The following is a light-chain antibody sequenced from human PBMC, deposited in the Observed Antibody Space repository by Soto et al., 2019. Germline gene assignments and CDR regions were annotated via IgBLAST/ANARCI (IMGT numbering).Light chain of an antibody. CDR2: DAS. CDR1: QSVSSY. CDR3: QQLNA. V-gene: IGKV3-11*01. Sequence: EIVLTQSPATLSLSPGERATLSCRASQSVSSYLAWYQQKPGQAPRLLIYDASNRATGIPARFSGSGSGTDFTLTISSLEPEDFAVYYCQQLNAFGQGTKVEIK. J-gene: IGKJ1*01.